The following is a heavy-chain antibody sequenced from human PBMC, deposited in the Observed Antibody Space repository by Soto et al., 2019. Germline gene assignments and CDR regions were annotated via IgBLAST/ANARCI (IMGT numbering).Heavy chain of an antibody. CDR1: GFSFSTYG. Sequence: LRLSCAASGFSFSTYGMHWVRQAPGKGLEWVATISYDGGNKFYADSAKGRFTISRDNSKNTLYLQMNSLRANDTAVYYCSKDSSVVAAGSGGWFDPWGQGTLVTVSS. CDR3: SKDSSVVAAGSGGWFDP. V-gene: IGHV3-30*18. D-gene: IGHD6-13*01. CDR2: ISYDGGNK. J-gene: IGHJ5*02.